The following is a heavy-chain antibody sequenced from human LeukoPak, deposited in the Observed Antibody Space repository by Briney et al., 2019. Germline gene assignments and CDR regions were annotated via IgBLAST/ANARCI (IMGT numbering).Heavy chain of an antibody. CDR1: GFTFRSYA. CDR3: AKGGHRAMVEYYFDY. Sequence: PGGSLRLSCAASGFTFRSYAMSWVRQAPGKGLEWVSTISASGGSTGYADSVKGRFTISRDNSKNTLYLQMNSLRAEDTAVYYCAKGGHRAMVEYYFDYWGQGTLVTVSS. CDR2: ISASGGST. J-gene: IGHJ4*02. D-gene: IGHD5-18*01. V-gene: IGHV3-23*01.